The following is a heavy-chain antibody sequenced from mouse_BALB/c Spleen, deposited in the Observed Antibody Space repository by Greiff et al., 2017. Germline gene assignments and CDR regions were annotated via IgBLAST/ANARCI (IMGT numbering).Heavy chain of an antibody. J-gene: IGHJ3*01. CDR2: ISSGSSTI. Sequence: EVKLVESGGGLVQPGGSRKLSCAASGFTFSSFGMYWVRQAPVKGLEWVAYISSGSSTIYYTDTVKGRFTISRDNPKNTLFLQMTRLRSEDTAMYYCARSESNYRAWFAYWGQGTLVTVSA. CDR3: ARSESNYRAWFAY. V-gene: IGHV5-17*02. CDR1: GFTFSSFG. D-gene: IGHD2-1*01.